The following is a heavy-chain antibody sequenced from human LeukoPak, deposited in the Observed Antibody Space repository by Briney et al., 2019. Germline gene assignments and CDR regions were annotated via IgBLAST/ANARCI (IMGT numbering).Heavy chain of an antibody. CDR2: ISTSSSYI. CDR3: ARDRYYGSGSWY. V-gene: IGHV3-21*01. Sequence: GGSLRLSCAASGFTFSSYSMNWVRQAPGKGLEWVSFISTSSSYIHNADSVKGRFTISRDNAENSLYLQMNSLRAEDTAVYYCARDRYYGSGSWYWGQGTLVTVSS. CDR1: GFTFSSYS. J-gene: IGHJ4*02. D-gene: IGHD3-10*01.